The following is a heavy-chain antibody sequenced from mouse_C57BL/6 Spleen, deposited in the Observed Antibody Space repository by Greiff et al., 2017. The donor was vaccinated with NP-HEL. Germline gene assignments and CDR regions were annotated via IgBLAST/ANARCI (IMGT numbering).Heavy chain of an antibody. D-gene: IGHD2-2*01. Sequence: EVQLQQSGPELVKPGASVKIPCKASGYTFTDYNMDWVKQSHGKSLEWIGDINPNNGGTIYTQKFKGKATLTVDKSSSTAYMELRSLTSEDTAVYDCARVDGNDDYFDYWGQGTTLTVSS. CDR2: INPNNGGT. J-gene: IGHJ2*01. CDR3: ARVDGNDDYFDY. CDR1: GYTFTDYN. V-gene: IGHV1-18*01.